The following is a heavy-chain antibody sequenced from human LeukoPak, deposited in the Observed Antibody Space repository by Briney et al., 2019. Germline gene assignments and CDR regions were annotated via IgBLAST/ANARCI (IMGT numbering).Heavy chain of an antibody. D-gene: IGHD6-19*01. CDR3: ARDSSFGRDV. J-gene: IGHJ6*02. CDR1: GFIFNSYG. CDR2: IWYAESST. V-gene: IGHV3-33*01. Sequence: QPGGSLRLSCAASGFIFNSYGIHWVRQAPGKGLEWVAVIWYAESSTYYTDSVKGRFTISRDNSKKTVYLQMNNLRVEDTGVYYCARDSSFGRDVWGQGTTVTVSS.